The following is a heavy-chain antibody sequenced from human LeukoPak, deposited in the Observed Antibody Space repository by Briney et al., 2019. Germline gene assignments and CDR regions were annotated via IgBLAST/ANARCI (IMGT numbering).Heavy chain of an antibody. CDR2: IYYTGST. V-gene: IGHV4-59*02. Sequence: SETLSLTCTISGGSVSDYYWSWIRQSPGKGLEWIGYIYYTGSTTYNPSLKSRVTVSADTSKNQFSLKLSSVTAADTAVYYCASRKLGNDYWGQGTLVTVSS. J-gene: IGHJ4*02. CDR3: ASRKLGNDY. CDR1: GGSVSDYY. D-gene: IGHD7-27*01.